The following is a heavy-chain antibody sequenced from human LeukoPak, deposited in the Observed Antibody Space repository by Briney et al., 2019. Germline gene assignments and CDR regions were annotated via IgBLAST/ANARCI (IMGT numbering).Heavy chain of an antibody. J-gene: IGHJ4*02. V-gene: IGHV3-23*01. Sequence: GGSLRLSCAASGFTFTYAWMSWVRQAPGKGLEWVSAISGSGGSTYYADSVKGRFTISRDNSKNTLYLQMNSLRAEDTAVYYCAKDIDGIAVAEPFDYWGQGTLVTVSS. CDR1: GFTFTYAW. CDR2: ISGSGGST. D-gene: IGHD6-19*01. CDR3: AKDIDGIAVAEPFDY.